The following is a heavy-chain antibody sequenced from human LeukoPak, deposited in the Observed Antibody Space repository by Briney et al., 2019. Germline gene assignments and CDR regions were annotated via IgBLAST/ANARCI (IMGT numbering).Heavy chain of an antibody. CDR2: ISYDGSNK. CDR3: AKADGDPILLWFGVTIDY. Sequence: GGSLRLSCVASGFTFSSYGMHWVRQAPGKGLEWVAVISYDGSNKYYADSVKGRFTISRDNSKNTLYLQMNSLRAEDTAVYYCAKADGDPILLWFGVTIDYWGQGTLVTVSS. J-gene: IGHJ4*02. D-gene: IGHD3-10*01. V-gene: IGHV3-30*18. CDR1: GFTFSSYG.